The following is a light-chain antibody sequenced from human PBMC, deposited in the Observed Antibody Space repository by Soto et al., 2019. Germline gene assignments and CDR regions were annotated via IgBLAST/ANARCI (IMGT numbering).Light chain of an antibody. CDR1: QSVSSN. Sequence: EIVMTQSPATLSVSPGERATLSCGASQSVSSNLAWYQQKPGQAPRLLIYGASTRATGIPDRFSGSGSGTDFTLTISSLEPEDFAVYYCQQRSNWPPITFGQGTRLEIK. J-gene: IGKJ5*01. CDR2: GAS. V-gene: IGKV3-15*01. CDR3: QQRSNWPPIT.